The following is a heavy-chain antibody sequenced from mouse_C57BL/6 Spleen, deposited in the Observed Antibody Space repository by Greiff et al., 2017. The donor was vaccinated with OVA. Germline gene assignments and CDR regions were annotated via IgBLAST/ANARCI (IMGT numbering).Heavy chain of an antibody. D-gene: IGHD4-1*01. Sequence: QVQLQQPGAELVKPGASVKLSCKASGYTFTSYWMQWVKQRPGQGLEWIREIDPSDSYTNYNQKFKGKATLTVDTSSSTAYMQLSSLTSEDSAVYYCARRNGNWYFDVWGTGTTVTVSS. CDR3: ARRNGNWYFDV. J-gene: IGHJ1*03. V-gene: IGHV1-50*01. CDR1: GYTFTSYW. CDR2: IDPSDSYT.